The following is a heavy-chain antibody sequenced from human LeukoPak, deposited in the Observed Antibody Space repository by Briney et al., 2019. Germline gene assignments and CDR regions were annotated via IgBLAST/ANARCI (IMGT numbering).Heavy chain of an antibody. V-gene: IGHV1-2*02. CDR3: AREDSSDYFIDY. J-gene: IGHJ4*02. Sequence: ASVTVSCKASGYTFTGYYMHWVRQAPGQGLEWMGWINPNSGGTNYAQKFQGRVTMTRDTSISTAYMELSRLRSDDTAVYYCAREDSSDYFIDYWGQGTLVTVSS. CDR1: GYTFTGYY. CDR2: INPNSGGT. D-gene: IGHD3-22*01.